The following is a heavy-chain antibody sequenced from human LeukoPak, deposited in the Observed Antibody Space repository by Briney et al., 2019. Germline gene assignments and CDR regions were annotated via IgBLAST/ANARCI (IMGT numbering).Heavy chain of an antibody. CDR1: GGSIRSAGYS. CDR2: IYYSGST. D-gene: IGHD7-27*01. CDR3: ARDGATGVLDH. J-gene: IGHJ4*02. V-gene: IGHV4-31*03. Sequence: SETLSLTCTVSGGSIRSAGYSWFWIRQFPGKGLEWIGYIYYSGSTAYNPSLKSRVSISLDTSENQFSLNLTSVTAADTAVYFCARDGATGVLDHWGQGTLVTVSS.